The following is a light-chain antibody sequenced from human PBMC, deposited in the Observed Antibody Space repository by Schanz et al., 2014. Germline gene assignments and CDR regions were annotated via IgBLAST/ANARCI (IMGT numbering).Light chain of an antibody. CDR2: DVS. V-gene: IGLV2-14*03. CDR3: LSYTSSTTLV. J-gene: IGLJ2*01. CDR1: SSDVGGYNY. Sequence: QSVLTQPASVSGSPGQSITISCTGTSSDVGGYNYVSWYQQHPGKAPKLMIYDVSNRPSGVSNRFSASKSGNTASLTISGLQADDEADYYCLSYTSSTTLVFGGGTKLTVL.